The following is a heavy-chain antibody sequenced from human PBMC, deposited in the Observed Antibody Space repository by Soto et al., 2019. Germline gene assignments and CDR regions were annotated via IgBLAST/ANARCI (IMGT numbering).Heavy chain of an antibody. J-gene: IGHJ6*02. D-gene: IGHD4-17*01. CDR3: ARDSDPTARYYYYGMDV. V-gene: IGHV1-69*04. Sequence: SVKVSCTASGGTFSSYTISWVRQAPGQGLEWMGRIIPILGIANYAQKFQGRVTITADKSTSAAYMELSSLRSEDTAVYYCARDSDPTARYYYYGMDVWGQGTTVTVSS. CDR2: IIPILGIA. CDR1: GGTFSSYT.